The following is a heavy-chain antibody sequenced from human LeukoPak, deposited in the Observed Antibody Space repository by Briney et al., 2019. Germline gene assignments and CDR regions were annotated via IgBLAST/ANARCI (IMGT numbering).Heavy chain of an antibody. J-gene: IGHJ5*02. V-gene: IGHV1-69*05. Sequence: SVKVSCKASGGTFSSYAISWVRQAPGQGLEWMGRIIPIFGTANYAQKFQGRVTITTDESTSTAYMELSSLRSEDTAVYYCARELGEPHWFDPWGQGTLVTVSS. CDR3: ARELGEPHWFDP. CDR2: IIPIFGTA. CDR1: GGTFSSYA. D-gene: IGHD1-14*01.